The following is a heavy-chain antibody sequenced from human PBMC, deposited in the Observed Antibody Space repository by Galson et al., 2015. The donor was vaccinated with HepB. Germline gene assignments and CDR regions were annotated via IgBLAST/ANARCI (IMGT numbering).Heavy chain of an antibody. J-gene: IGHJ4*02. CDR2: ISYDGSNK. D-gene: IGHD7-27*01. CDR1: GFTFSSCA. CDR3: ARVGRTGDCFDY. Sequence: SLRLSCAASGFTFSSCAMHWVRQAPGKGLEWVAVISYDGSNKYYADSVKGRFTISRDNSKNTLYLQMNSLRAEDTAVYYCARVGRTGDCFDYWGQGTLVTVSS. V-gene: IGHV3-30*04.